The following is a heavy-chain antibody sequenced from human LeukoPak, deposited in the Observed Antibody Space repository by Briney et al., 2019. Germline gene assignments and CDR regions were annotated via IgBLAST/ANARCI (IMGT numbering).Heavy chain of an antibody. CDR1: GFTFSSYA. V-gene: IGHV3-15*01. D-gene: IGHD3-22*01. Sequence: GGSLRLSCAASGFTFSSYAMSWVRQAPGKGLEWVGRIRSNSDGGTIDYAAPVKGRFTLSRDDSKNTLYLQMNSLQTEDTAVYYCATDFYDSTWGQGTLVTVSS. J-gene: IGHJ5*02. CDR3: ATDFYDST. CDR2: IRSNSDGGTI.